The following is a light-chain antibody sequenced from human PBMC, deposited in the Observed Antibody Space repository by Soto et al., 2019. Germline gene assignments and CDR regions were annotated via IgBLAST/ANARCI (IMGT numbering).Light chain of an antibody. Sequence: DIQMTQSPSSLSASVGDRVTITCRTSQTISSSLNWFQQKPGKAPKLLIYSISNLHSGVPSRFSGSGSGTDFTITISSLQHEDFAIYHCQQTYNTPWTFGQATEVAVK. V-gene: IGKV1-39*01. CDR2: SIS. J-gene: IGKJ1*01. CDR3: QQTYNTPWT. CDR1: QTISSS.